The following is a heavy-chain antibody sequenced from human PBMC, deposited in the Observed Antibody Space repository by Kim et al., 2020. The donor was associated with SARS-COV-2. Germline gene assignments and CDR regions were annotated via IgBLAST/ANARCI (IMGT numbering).Heavy chain of an antibody. Sequence: YADSVKGRFTISRDNSKNTLYLQMSSLRAEDTAVYYCVKGHSGWYGESDYWGQGTLVTVSS. D-gene: IGHD6-19*01. V-gene: IGHV3-64D*06. J-gene: IGHJ4*02. CDR3: VKGHSGWYGESDY.